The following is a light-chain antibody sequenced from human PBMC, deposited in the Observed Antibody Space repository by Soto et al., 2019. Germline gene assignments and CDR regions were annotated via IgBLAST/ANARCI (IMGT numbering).Light chain of an antibody. CDR3: XXXXXWXPXT. CDR2: GAS. J-gene: IGKJ2*01. CDR1: QSVSSN. Sequence: EIVMTQSPATLSVSPGERATLSCRASQSVSSNLAWHQQKPGQAPRLLIYGASTRATGIPARFSGSGSGTEXTLTXSXLXSEDFXXXXXXXXXXWXPXTFGQGTKLEIK. V-gene: IGKV3-15*01.